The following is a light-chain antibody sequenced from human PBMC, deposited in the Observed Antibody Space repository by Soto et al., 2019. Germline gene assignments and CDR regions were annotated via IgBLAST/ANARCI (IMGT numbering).Light chain of an antibody. J-gene: IGKJ1*01. CDR3: QQSYSTLSWT. Sequence: DIRMTQSPSSLSASVGDRVTITCRASQSISSYLNWYQQKPGKAPNLMIYAASSLQSGVPSRFSGSGSGTDFTLTISSLQPEDFATYYCQQSYSTLSWTFGQGTKVEIK. V-gene: IGKV1-39*01. CDR1: QSISSY. CDR2: AAS.